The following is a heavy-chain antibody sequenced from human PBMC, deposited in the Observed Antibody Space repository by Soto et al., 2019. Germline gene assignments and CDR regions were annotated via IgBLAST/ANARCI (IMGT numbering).Heavy chain of an antibody. Sequence: SETLSLTCTVSGGSISSSSYYWGWIRQPPGKGLEWIGSIFYSGSTYYNPSLKSRVTISVDTSKNQFSLKLSSVTAADTAVYYCAATSAPRFPGGAAYYYYGMDVWGQGTTVTVSS. CDR1: GGSISSSSYY. CDR3: AATSAPRFPGGAAYYYYGMDV. CDR2: IFYSGST. J-gene: IGHJ6*02. D-gene: IGHD3-10*01. V-gene: IGHV4-39*07.